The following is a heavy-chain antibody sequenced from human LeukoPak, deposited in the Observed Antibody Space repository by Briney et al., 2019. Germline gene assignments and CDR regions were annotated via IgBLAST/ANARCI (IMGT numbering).Heavy chain of an antibody. CDR1: GFTVSSNY. J-gene: IGHJ4*02. CDR3: AKGGASVTRYVDY. V-gene: IGHV3-66*01. Sequence: GGSLRLSCAASGFTVSSNYMSWVRQAPGKGLEWVSVIYSGGSTYYADSVKGRFTISRDNSQNTLYLQMNSLRPEDTAVYYCAKGGASVTRYVDYWGQGTLVTVSS. D-gene: IGHD4-17*01. CDR2: IYSGGST.